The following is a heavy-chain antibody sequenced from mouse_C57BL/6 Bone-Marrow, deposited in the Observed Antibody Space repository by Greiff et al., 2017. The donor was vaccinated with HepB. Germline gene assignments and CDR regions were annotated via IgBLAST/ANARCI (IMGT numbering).Heavy chain of an antibody. V-gene: IGHV5-16*01. J-gene: IGHJ1*03. CDR3: ARSRVWYFDV. Sequence: DVKLVESEGGLVQPGRSMKLSCTASGFTFSDYYMAWVRQVPEKGLEWVANINYDGSSTYYLDSLKSRFIISRDNAKNILYLQMSSLKSEDTATYYCARSRVWYFDVWGTGTTVTVSS. CDR2: INYDGSST. CDR1: GFTFSDYY. D-gene: IGHD6-2*01.